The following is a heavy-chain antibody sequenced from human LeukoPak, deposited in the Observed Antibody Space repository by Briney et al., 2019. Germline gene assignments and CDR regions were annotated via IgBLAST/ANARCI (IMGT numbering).Heavy chain of an antibody. Sequence: PSETLSLTCTVAGVSISSYYWSWIRQAPGKGLEWIGYIYYSGSTNYNPSLKSRVTISVDTSKNQSSLKVTSVTAADTAVYYFARRAYDGSANYYFDYWGQGTLVTVSS. CDR2: IYYSGST. CDR1: GVSISSYY. J-gene: IGHJ4*02. D-gene: IGHD3-10*01. CDR3: ARRAYDGSANYYFDY. V-gene: IGHV4-59*08.